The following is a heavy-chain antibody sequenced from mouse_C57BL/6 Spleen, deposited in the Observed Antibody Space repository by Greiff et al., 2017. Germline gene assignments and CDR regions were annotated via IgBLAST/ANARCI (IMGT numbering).Heavy chain of an antibody. J-gene: IGHJ4*01. D-gene: IGHD4-1*01. V-gene: IGHV1-69*01. CDR1: GYTFPSYW. CDR2: IDPSDSYT. CDR3: ARSLGRGSMDY. Sequence: QVQLQQPGAELVMPGASVKLSCKASGYTFPSYWMHWVKQRPGQGLEWIGEIDPSDSYTNYNQKFKGKSTLTVDKSSSTAYMQLSSLTSEDSAVYYCARSLGRGSMDYWGQGTSVTVSS.